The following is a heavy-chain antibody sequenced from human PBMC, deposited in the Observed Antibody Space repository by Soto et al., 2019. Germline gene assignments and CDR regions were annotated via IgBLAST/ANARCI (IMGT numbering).Heavy chain of an antibody. CDR1: WGSVSSNTAT. V-gene: IGHV6-1*01. CDR3: AGELDIHHGLGY. Sequence: LSLTCAISWGSVSSNTATWNWVRQSPSRGLEWLGRTYYRSNWNFDYALSVKSRITINPDTSKNQFSLQLNSLTPEDTAVYYCAGELDIHHGLGYWGPGTSVTVSS. D-gene: IGHD6-19*01. CDR2: TYYRSNWNF. J-gene: IGHJ4*02.